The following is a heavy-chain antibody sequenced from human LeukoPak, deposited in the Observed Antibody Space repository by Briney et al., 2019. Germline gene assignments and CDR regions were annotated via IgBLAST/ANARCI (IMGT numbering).Heavy chain of an antibody. J-gene: IGHJ5*02. V-gene: IGHV4-39*07. Sequence: PSETLSLTCTVSGGSISSSSYYWGWIRQPPGKGLEWIGTTYYSGSTYYNPSLKSRVTISVDRSKNQFSLKLSSVTAADTAVYYCARLQRPRQLWLAVVSWFDPWGQGTLVTVSS. CDR1: GGSISSSSYY. CDR2: TYYSGST. D-gene: IGHD5-18*01. CDR3: ARLQRPRQLWLAVVSWFDP.